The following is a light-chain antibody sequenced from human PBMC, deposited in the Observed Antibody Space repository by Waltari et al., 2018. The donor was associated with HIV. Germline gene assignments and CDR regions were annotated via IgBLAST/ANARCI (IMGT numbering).Light chain of an antibody. CDR2: EDT. V-gene: IGLV3-10*01. CDR3: SSADTSGIV. J-gene: IGLJ2*01. Sequence: SYELTQPPSVSVFPGQTARITCSGNALPKTYVYWYQQKAGEAPLLVIYEDTKRGSAIPARLSGSTSGTVATLTITAAQVDNEADYYCSSADTSGIVFGGGTKLTVL. CDR1: ALPKTY.